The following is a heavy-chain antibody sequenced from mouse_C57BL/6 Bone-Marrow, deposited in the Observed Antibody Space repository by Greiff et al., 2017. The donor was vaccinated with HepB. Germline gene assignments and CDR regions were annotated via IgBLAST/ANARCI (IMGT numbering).Heavy chain of an antibody. J-gene: IGHJ1*03. Sequence: EVQLQQSGPELVKPGASVKISCKASGYTFTDYYMNWVKQSHGKSLEWIGDINPNNGGTSYNQKFKGKATLTVDKSSSTAYMELRSLTSEDSAVYYCARDHYLRNVWGTGTTVTVSS. D-gene: IGHD1-2*01. V-gene: IGHV1-26*01. CDR1: GYTFTDYY. CDR2: INPNNGGT. CDR3: ARDHYLRNV.